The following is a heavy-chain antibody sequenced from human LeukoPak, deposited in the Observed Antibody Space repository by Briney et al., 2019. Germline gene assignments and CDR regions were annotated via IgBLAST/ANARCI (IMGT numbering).Heavy chain of an antibody. CDR2: ISGSGGST. CDR1: GFTFSTYA. D-gene: IGHD6-19*01. J-gene: IGHJ4*02. CDR3: AKDHGIAVASDY. Sequence: GGSLRLSCAASGFTFSTYAMSWVRQAPGKGLEWVSAISGSGGSTYYADSVKGRFTISRDNSKNTLYLQMNSLRAEDTAVYFCAKDHGIAVASDYWGQGTLVTVSS. V-gene: IGHV3-23*01.